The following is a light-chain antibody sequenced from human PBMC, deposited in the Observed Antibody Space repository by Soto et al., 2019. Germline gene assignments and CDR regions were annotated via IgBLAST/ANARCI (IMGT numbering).Light chain of an antibody. J-gene: IGKJ5*01. V-gene: IGKV1-5*01. CDR2: GAS. CDR3: QQYYSYPIT. Sequence: DIQMTQSPSTLSASVGDRVTITCRASQSISSWLAWYQQKPGKAPKLLIYGASNLLSGVPSRFSGSRSGTEFTLVISSLQVDDFATYYCQQYYSYPITFGQGTRLEIK. CDR1: QSISSW.